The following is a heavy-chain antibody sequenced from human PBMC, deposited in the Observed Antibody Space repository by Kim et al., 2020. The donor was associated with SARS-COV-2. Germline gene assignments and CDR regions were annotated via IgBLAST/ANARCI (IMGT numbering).Heavy chain of an antibody. J-gene: IGHJ4*02. CDR2: ISGSGGST. Sequence: GGSLRLSCAASGFTFSSYAMSWVRQAPGKGLEWVSLISGSGGSTYYADSVKGRFTISRDNSKNTLYLQMNSLRAEDTAVYYCAKFLQMATILHPLFDYWGQGALVTVSS. CDR3: AKFLQMATILHPLFDY. V-gene: IGHV3-23*01. D-gene: IGHD5-12*01. CDR1: GFTFSSYA.